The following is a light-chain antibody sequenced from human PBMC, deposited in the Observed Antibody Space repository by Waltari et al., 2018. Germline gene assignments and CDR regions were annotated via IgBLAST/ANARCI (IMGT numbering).Light chain of an antibody. CDR1: QSIRNY. CDR2: VAS. CDR3: QQSYNAPYT. Sequence: DIQMPQSPSSLPASVGDRVPITCPSSQSIRNYLNWYQHKPGEAPKLLVYVASNLQRGVPSRFSGSGSETDFTLTISSLQLEDFATFYCQQSYNAPYTFGQGTNVEIK. J-gene: IGKJ2*01. V-gene: IGKV1-39*01.